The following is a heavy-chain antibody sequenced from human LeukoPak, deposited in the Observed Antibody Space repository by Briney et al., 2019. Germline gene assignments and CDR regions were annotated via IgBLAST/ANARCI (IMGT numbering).Heavy chain of an antibody. V-gene: IGHV4-34*01. Sequence: SETLSLTCAVYGGSFSGYYWSWIRQPPGKGLEWIGKINHSGSTNYNPSLKSRVTISVDTSKNQFSLKLSSVTAADTAVYYCAGGGQKGKPNWFDPWGQGTLVTVSS. CDR2: INHSGST. CDR1: GGSFSGYY. J-gene: IGHJ5*02. CDR3: AGGGQKGKPNWFDP. D-gene: IGHD1-14*01.